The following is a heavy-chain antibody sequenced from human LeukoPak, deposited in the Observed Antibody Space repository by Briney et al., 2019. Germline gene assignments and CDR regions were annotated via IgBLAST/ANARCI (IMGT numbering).Heavy chain of an antibody. J-gene: IGHJ6*03. CDR3: ARGVRYDYVWGSYRRNPRAGDYMDV. Sequence: SVKVSCKASGYTFTYYGISWVRQAPGQGLEWMGGIIPIFGTANYAQKFQGRVTITADESTSTAYMELSSLRSEDTAVYYCARGVRYDYVWGSYRRNPRAGDYMDVWGKGTTVTISS. D-gene: IGHD3-16*02. V-gene: IGHV1-69*13. CDR2: IIPIFGTA. CDR1: GYTFTYYG.